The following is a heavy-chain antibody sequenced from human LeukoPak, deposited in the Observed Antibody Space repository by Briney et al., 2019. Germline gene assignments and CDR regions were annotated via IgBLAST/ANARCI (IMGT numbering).Heavy chain of an antibody. J-gene: IGHJ4*02. D-gene: IGHD6-19*01. CDR3: AKDGYSSGWERSYFDY. CDR1: GFTFSSHW. Sequence: GGSLRLSCAGSGFTFSSHWMNWVRQAPGKGLEGVSAISGSGGSTYFADSVKGRFTISRDNSKNTLYLQMNSLRAEDTAVYYCAKDGYSSGWERSYFDYWGQGTLVTVSS. V-gene: IGHV3-23*01. CDR2: ISGSGGST.